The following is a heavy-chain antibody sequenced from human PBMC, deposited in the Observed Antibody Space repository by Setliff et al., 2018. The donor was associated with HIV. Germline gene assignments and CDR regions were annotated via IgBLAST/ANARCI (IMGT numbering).Heavy chain of an antibody. CDR3: ADPPSGC. J-gene: IGHJ4*02. CDR1: GFTFSKYW. D-gene: IGHD3-10*01. Sequence: PGGSLRLSCAASGFTFSKYWMSWVRQAPGKGLEWVASVNPDGSEASSVGSMKGRFTVSRDNAKNSLSLQMNSLRVEDTAVYYCADPPSGCWGQGTLVTVSS. CDR2: VNPDGSEA. V-gene: IGHV3-7*01.